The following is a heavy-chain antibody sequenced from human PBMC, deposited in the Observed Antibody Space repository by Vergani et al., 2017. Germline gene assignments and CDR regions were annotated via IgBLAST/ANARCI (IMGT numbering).Heavy chain of an antibody. J-gene: IGHJ6*02. CDR3: ARVSYYGSGLVGMDV. CDR1: GFTFSSYG. Sequence: QVQLVESGGGVVQPGRSLRLSCAASGFTFSSYGMHWVRQAPGKGLEWVAVIWYDGSNKYYADSVKGRFTISRDNSKNTLYLQMNSLRAEDTAVYYCARVSYYGSGLVGMDVWGQGTTVTVSS. CDR2: IWYDGSNK. D-gene: IGHD3-10*01. V-gene: IGHV3-33*01.